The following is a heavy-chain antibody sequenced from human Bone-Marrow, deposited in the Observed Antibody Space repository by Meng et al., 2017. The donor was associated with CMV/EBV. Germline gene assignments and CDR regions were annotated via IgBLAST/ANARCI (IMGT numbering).Heavy chain of an antibody. D-gene: IGHD6-13*01. CDR2: ISYDGSNK. J-gene: IGHJ4*02. V-gene: IGHV3-30-3*01. CDR3: ARVSSSWDWFYFDY. CDR1: GFTFRSYA. Sequence: QLVASGGGLGQPGRSLRLSWAASGFTFRSYAMHWDRQAPGKGLEWVAVISYDGSNKYYADSVKGRFTISRDNSKNSLYLQMNSLRAEDTAVYYCARVSSSWDWFYFDYWGQGTLVTVSS.